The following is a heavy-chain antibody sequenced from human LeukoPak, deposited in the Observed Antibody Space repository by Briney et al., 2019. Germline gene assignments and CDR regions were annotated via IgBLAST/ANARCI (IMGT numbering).Heavy chain of an antibody. CDR3: AKDSLRERIVGSTTRGVNDY. CDR2: IRYDGRNK. V-gene: IGHV3-30*02. D-gene: IGHD1-26*01. CDR1: GFIFSSYG. J-gene: IGHJ4*02. Sequence: TGGPLTLSCAASGFIFSSYGMHWVRQAPGKGREWVAFIRYDGRNKYYAASVKGRFTISRDNSKNTLYLQMNSLRGEDTAVYYCAKDSLRERIVGSTTRGVNDYWGQGTLVTVSS.